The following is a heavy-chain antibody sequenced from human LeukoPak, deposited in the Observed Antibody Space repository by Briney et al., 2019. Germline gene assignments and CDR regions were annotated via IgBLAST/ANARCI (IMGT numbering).Heavy chain of an antibody. V-gene: IGHV3-72*01. CDR3: VRDYYESSGSTYYFDY. CDR1: GFTFSDLY. Sequence: GGSLRLSCAASGFTFSDLYMDWVRQAPGKGLEWVGRTRNKPNSYTTEYAASVKGRFTIPRDDSKTSLYLQMNSLKPEDTAVYYCVRDYYESSGSTYYFDYWGQGTLVTVSS. J-gene: IGHJ4*02. CDR2: TRNKPNSYTT. D-gene: IGHD3-22*01.